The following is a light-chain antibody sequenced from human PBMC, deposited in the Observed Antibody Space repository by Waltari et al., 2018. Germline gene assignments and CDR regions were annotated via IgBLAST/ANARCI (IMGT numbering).Light chain of an antibody. Sequence: DIHLTQSPSSLSASVGDRVTITCQASQDISNCLNWYQQKSGKAPDLLIHDASNLDPGVPSRFSGSGSGIHFTFTISNVQPEDIGTYYCQQYDNFPPTFGQGTKLQIK. CDR3: QQYDNFPPT. V-gene: IGKV1-33*01. CDR2: DAS. CDR1: QDISNC. J-gene: IGKJ2*01.